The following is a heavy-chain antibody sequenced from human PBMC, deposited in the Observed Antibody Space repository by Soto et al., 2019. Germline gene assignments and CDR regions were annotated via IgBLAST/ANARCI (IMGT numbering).Heavy chain of an antibody. D-gene: IGHD2-2*01. V-gene: IGHV1-2*02. J-gene: IGHJ3*02. CDR2: INPNSGGT. CDR1: GYTFTGYY. Sequence: ASVKVSCKASGYTFTGYYMHWVRQAPGQGLEWMGWINPNSGGTNYAQRFQGRVTMTRDTSISIAYMELSRLRSDDTAVYYCAREGAMPDAFDIWGQGTMVTVSS. CDR3: AREGAMPDAFDI.